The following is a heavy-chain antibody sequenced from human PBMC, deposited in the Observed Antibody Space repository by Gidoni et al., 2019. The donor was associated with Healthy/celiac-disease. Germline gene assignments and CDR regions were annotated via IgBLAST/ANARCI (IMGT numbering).Heavy chain of an antibody. V-gene: IGHV3-30*18. CDR1: FSSYG. CDR3: AKGRRVLRYFARLGYFDY. D-gene: IGHD3-9*01. CDR2: ISYDGSNK. J-gene: IGHJ4*02. Sequence: FSSYGMHWVRQAPGKGLEWVAVISYDGSNKYYADSVKGRFTISRDNSKNTLYLQMNSLRAEDTAVYYCAKGRRVLRYFARLGYFDYWGQGTLVTVSS.